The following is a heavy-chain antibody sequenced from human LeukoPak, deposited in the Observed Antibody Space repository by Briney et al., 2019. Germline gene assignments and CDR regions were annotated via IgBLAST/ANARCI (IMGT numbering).Heavy chain of an antibody. Sequence: ASVKVSCKASGYTFTGYYMHWVRQAPGQGLEWMGWINPNSGGTNYAQKFQGWVTITRDTSISTAYMELSRLRSDDTAVYYCARERYSSSWYYFDYWGQGTLVTVSS. CDR3: ARERYSSSWYYFDY. D-gene: IGHD6-13*01. J-gene: IGHJ4*02. V-gene: IGHV1-2*04. CDR1: GYTFTGYY. CDR2: INPNSGGT.